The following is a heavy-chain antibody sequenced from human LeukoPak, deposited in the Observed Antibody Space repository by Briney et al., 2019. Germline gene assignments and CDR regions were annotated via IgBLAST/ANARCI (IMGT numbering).Heavy chain of an antibody. V-gene: IGHV4-59*08. J-gene: IGHJ4*02. CDR1: GDSISSSY. CDR2: IYYSGST. CDR3: ARRYCSNGVCCLDY. D-gene: IGHD2-8*01. Sequence: SETLSLTCTVSGDSISSSYWSWIRQPPGKGLEWIGYIYYSGSTNYNPSLKSRATISVDTSKNQFSLMLSSVTAADTAVYYCARRYCSNGVCCLDYWGQGTLVTVSS.